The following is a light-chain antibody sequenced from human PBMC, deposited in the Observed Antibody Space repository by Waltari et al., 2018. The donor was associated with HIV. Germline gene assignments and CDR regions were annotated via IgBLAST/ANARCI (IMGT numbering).Light chain of an antibody. Sequence: QSALTQPASVSGSPGQSITISCTGTSSDVGGYNYVSWYQQPPGKAPKLMIYEVSNRPSGCSNRFSGSKSGNTASLTISGLQAEDEADYYCSSYTSSSTLRVFGGGTKLTVL. CDR3: SSYTSSSTLRV. CDR2: EVS. CDR1: SSDVGGYNY. J-gene: IGLJ3*02. V-gene: IGLV2-14*01.